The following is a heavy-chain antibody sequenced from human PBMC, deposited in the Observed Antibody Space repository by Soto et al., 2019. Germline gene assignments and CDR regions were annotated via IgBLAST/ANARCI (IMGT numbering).Heavy chain of an antibody. CDR1: GGSFSGYY. D-gene: IGHD4-4*01. V-gene: IGHV4-34*01. CDR3: ARGTVIRSYYGMDV. Sequence: SETMSLTCAVYGGSFSGYYWSWIRQPPGKGLEWIGEINHSGSTNYNPSLKSRVTISVDTSKNQFSLKLSSVTAADTAVYYCARGTVIRSYYGMDVWGQGTTVPSP. CDR2: INHSGST. J-gene: IGHJ6*02.